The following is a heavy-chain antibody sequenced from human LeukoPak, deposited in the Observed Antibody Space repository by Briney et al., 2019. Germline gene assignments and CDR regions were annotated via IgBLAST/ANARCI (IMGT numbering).Heavy chain of an antibody. Sequence: SETLSLTCSVSGGSISSYYWSWIRQPAGKGLEWIGRISSSGSTNYNPSLKSRVTISVDTSKNQFSLKLSSVTAADTAVYFCARGPYSYDSSGAFDIWGQGTMVTVSS. V-gene: IGHV4-4*07. CDR3: ARGPYSYDSSGAFDI. CDR1: GGSISSYY. D-gene: IGHD3-22*01. CDR2: ISSSGST. J-gene: IGHJ3*02.